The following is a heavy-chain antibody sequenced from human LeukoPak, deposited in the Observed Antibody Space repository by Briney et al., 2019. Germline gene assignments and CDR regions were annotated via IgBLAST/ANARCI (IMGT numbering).Heavy chain of an antibody. Sequence: GGSLRLSCAASGFTFSDYYMSWIRQAPGKGLEWVSYISSSGSTIYHADSVKGRFTISRDNAKNSLYLQMNSLRAEDTAVYYCGGQWLAPYYYYGMDVWGQGTTVTVSS. D-gene: IGHD6-19*01. CDR2: ISSSGSTI. CDR3: GGQWLAPYYYYGMDV. CDR1: GFTFSDYY. J-gene: IGHJ6*02. V-gene: IGHV3-11*01.